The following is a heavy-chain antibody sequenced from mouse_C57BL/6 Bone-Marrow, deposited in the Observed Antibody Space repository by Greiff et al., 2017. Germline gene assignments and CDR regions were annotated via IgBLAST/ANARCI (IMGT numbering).Heavy chain of an antibody. D-gene: IGHD2-3*01. Sequence: QVQLQQPGAELVKPGASVKLSCKASGYTFTSYWMQWVKQRPGQGLEWIGEIDPSDSYTNYNQKFKGKATLTVDTSSSTAYMQLSSLTSEDSAVYYCARGWDYYFDYWGQGTTRTVSS. CDR1: GYTFTSYW. J-gene: IGHJ2*01. V-gene: IGHV1-50*01. CDR2: IDPSDSYT. CDR3: ARGWDYYFDY.